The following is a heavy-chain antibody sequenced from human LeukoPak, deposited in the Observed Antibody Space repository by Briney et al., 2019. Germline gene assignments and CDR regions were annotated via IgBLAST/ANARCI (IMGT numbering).Heavy chain of an antibody. J-gene: IGHJ3*02. CDR2: ISWNSGSI. CDR1: GISRSNYG. CDR3: AKDMKFGELTGAFDI. Sequence: PGGSLRLSCAVSGISRSNYGMSWVRQAPGKGLEWVSGISWNSGSIGYADSVKGRFTISRDNAKNSLYLQMNSLRAEDTALYYCAKDMKFGELTGAFDIWGQGTMVTVSS. V-gene: IGHV3-9*01. D-gene: IGHD3-10*01.